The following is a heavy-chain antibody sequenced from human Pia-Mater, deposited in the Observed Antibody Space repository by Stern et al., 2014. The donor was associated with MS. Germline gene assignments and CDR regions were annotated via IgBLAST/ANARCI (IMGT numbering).Heavy chain of an antibody. CDR3: ARGRGGNYRYYFDY. CDR1: GFTFSSYS. V-gene: IGHV3-21*01. J-gene: IGHJ4*02. Sequence: EVPLVESGGGLVKPGGSLRLSCAASGFTFSSYSMNWVRQAPGKGLEWVASLSSGGSYIYYADSLKGRFTISRDNAKNSLYLQMNSLRAEDTAVYYCARGRGGNYRYYFDYWGQGTLVTVSS. D-gene: IGHD4-23*01. CDR2: LSSGGSYI.